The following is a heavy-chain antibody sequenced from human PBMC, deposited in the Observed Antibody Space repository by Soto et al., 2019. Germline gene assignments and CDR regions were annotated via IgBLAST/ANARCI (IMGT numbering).Heavy chain of an antibody. D-gene: IGHD1-20*01. CDR3: AREVVGRGMTGTRTYYYYMDV. Sequence: ASVKVSCKASGYTFTSYGISWVRQAPGQGLEWMGWISAYNGNTNYAQKLQGRVTMTTDTSTSTAYMELRSLRSDDTAVYYCAREVVGRGMTGTRTYYYYMDVWGKGTTVTVSS. J-gene: IGHJ6*03. V-gene: IGHV1-18*01. CDR1: GYTFTSYG. CDR2: ISAYNGNT.